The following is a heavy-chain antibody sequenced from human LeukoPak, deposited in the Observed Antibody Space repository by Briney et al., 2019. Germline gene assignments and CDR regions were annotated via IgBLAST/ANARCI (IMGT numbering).Heavy chain of an antibody. CDR2: ISYNGIA. CDR3: ARLFPGDTSGYGHFDY. CDR1: RGSISRYY. D-gene: IGHD3-22*01. V-gene: IGHV4-59*01. J-gene: IGHJ4*02. Sequence: SETLSLTCSVSRGSISRYYWSWIRQPPGNGLEWIGHISYNGIAKYDPSLEGRVTISIETSKNQFSLRMTSLTAADSAVYFCARLFPGDTSGYGHFDYWGQGMLVTVSS.